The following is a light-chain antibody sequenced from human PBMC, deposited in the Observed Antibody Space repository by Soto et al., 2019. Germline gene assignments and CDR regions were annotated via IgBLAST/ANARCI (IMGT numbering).Light chain of an antibody. CDR1: SSDVGDYNY. CDR3: ISYTSDDVRYV. J-gene: IGLJ1*01. Sequence: QSALTQPASVSGSPGQSITISCTGASSDVGDYNYVSWYQHHPGRAPKLIVSEVSHRPSGVSNRFSGSKSGNTASLTISGLQSEDEADYYCISYTSDDVRYVFGTGTKVTVL. CDR2: EVS. V-gene: IGLV2-14*01.